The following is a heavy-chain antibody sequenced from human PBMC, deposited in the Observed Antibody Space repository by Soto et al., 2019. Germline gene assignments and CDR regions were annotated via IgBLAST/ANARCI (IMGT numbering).Heavy chain of an antibody. J-gene: IGHJ4*02. V-gene: IGHV3-74*01. CDR3: ARDYLTYYDI. D-gene: IGHD3-9*01. Sequence: EVQLVESGGGLVQPGGYLRLTCVSSGFTFSSYWMHWVRQAPRKGLVWVSRINSDGSTTNYADSVNGRFTISRDKAKNKQYLPMTSLRAEDTAVSFCARDYLTYYDIWGQGTLITVSS. CDR1: GFTFSSYW. CDR2: INSDGSTT.